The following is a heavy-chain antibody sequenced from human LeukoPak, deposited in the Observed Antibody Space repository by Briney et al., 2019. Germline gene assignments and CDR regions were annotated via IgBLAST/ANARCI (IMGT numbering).Heavy chain of an antibody. CDR2: MNPNSGNT. CDR3: ARYYSGSLIDFDY. CDR1: GYTFTTYD. Sequence: ASVKVSCKASGYTFTTYDINWVRQATGQGLEWMGWMNPNSGNTGYAQKFQGRVTITRNTSVSTAYMELRSLRSDDTAVYYCARYYSGSLIDFDYWGQGTLVTVSS. V-gene: IGHV1-8*03. D-gene: IGHD1-26*01. J-gene: IGHJ4*02.